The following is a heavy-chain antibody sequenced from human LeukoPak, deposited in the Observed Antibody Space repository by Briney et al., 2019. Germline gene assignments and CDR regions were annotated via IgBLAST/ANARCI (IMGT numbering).Heavy chain of an antibody. CDR3: ARAGEGGSSGYDYYYHYYMDV. D-gene: IGHD5-12*01. Sequence: SETLSLTCAASGYSISSGYYWGWIRQPPGKGLEWIGNIYHSGSTYYNPSLKSRVTISVDTSKNQFSLKLSSVTAADTAMYYCARAGEGGSSGYDYYYHYYMDVWGKGTTVTVSS. V-gene: IGHV4-38-2*01. J-gene: IGHJ6*03. CDR2: IYHSGST. CDR1: GYSISSGYY.